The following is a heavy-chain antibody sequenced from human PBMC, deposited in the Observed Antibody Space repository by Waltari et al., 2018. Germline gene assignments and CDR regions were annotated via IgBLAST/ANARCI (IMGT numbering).Heavy chain of an antibody. Sequence: QVQLQESGPGLVKPSETLSLTCTVSGGSISSYYWRWIRQPAGKGLEWIGRIYTSGSTNYNPSLKSRVTMSVDTSKNQFSLKLSSVTAADTAVYYCAGGIKAARWYFDLWGRGTLVTVSS. CDR3: AGGIKAARWYFDL. CDR1: GGSISSYY. V-gene: IGHV4-4*07. D-gene: IGHD6-6*01. J-gene: IGHJ2*01. CDR2: IYTSGST.